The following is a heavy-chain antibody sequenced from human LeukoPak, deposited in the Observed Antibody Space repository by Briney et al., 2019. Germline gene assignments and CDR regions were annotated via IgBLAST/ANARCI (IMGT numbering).Heavy chain of an antibody. D-gene: IGHD3-22*01. V-gene: IGHV3-21*01. CDR3: ARDVTTYYYDSSNPS. CDR1: GFTFSNAW. CDR2: ISSSSSYI. J-gene: IGHJ4*02. Sequence: GGSLRLSCAASGFTFSNAWMSWVRQAPGKGLEWVSSISSSSSYIYYADSVKGRFTISRDNAKNSLYLQMNSLRAEDTAVYYCARDVTTYYYDSSNPSWGQGTLVTVSS.